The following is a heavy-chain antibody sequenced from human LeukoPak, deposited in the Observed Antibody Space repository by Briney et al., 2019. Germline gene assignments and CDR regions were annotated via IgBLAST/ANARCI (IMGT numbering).Heavy chain of an antibody. CDR3: AKMVAARNFDY. Sequence: GGSLRLSCAASGFTFSSYGMHWVRQAPGKGLEWVAVISYDGSNKYYADSVKGRSTISRDNSKNTLYLQMNSLRAEDTAVYYCAKMVAARNFDYWGQGTLVTVSS. D-gene: IGHD6-6*01. J-gene: IGHJ4*02. CDR1: GFTFSSYG. V-gene: IGHV3-30*18. CDR2: ISYDGSNK.